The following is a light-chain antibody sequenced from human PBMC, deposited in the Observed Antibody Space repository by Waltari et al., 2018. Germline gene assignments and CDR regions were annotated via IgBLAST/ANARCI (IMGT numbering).Light chain of an antibody. CDR2: DVS. CDR3: SSYTSSSTFVV. V-gene: IGLV2-14*03. Sequence: QSALTQPASVSGSPGQSITISCTGTSSDVGGYHYFSWYQQHPGKAPKLIIYDVSNRPSGVSNRFSGSKSGNTASLTISGLQAEDEANYYCSSYTSSSTFVVFGGGTKLTVL. CDR1: SSDVGGYHY. J-gene: IGLJ2*01.